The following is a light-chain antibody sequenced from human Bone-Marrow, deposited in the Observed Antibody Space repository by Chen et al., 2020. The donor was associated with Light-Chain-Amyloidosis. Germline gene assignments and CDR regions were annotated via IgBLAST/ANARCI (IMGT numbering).Light chain of an antibody. CDR3: TSADSSGSDEVI. CDR1: DLPTKY. CDR2: RDT. V-gene: IGLV3-25*02. Sequence: SYELTQPPSVSVSPGQTARITCSGDDLPTKYAYWYQQKPGQAPVLVIHRDTERPSGISERFSGSSAGTTATLTISGCQAEEEADYHCTSADSSGSDEVICGGGTKLTVL. J-gene: IGLJ2*01.